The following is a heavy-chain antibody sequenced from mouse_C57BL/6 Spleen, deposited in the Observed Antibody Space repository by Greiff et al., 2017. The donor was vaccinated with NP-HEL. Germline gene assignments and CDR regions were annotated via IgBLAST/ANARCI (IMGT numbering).Heavy chain of an antibody. CDR3: ARATHYYAMDY. J-gene: IGHJ4*01. Sequence: VQLQQSGAELVRPGSSVKLSCKASGYTFTSYWMHWVKQRPIQGLEWIGNIDPSDSETHYNQKFKDKATLTVDKSSSTAYMQRSSLTSEDSAVYYCARATHYYAMDYWGQGTSVTDSS. D-gene: IGHD1-1*01. V-gene: IGHV1-52*01. CDR1: GYTFTSYW. CDR2: IDPSDSET.